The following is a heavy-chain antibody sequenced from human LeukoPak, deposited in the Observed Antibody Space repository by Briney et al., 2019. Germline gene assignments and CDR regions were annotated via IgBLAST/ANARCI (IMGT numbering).Heavy chain of an antibody. CDR3: VKDRGSHVTDY. CDR1: GGSISSNTCY. V-gene: IGHV4-39*07. CDR2: ICSSGST. D-gene: IGHD1-26*01. Sequence: SETLSLTCTVSGGSISSNTCYWGWIRQPPGKGLEWIRTICSSGSTYYNPSLKSRLTISVDTSKNQFSLKLSSVTAADTAIYYCVKDRGSHVTDYWGQGTLVTVSS. J-gene: IGHJ4*02.